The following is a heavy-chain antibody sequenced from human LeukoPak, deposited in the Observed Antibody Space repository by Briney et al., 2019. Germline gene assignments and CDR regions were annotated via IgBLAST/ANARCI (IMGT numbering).Heavy chain of an antibody. CDR2: TKPDGSEK. D-gene: IGHD1-26*01. J-gene: IGHJ4*02. CDR3: ARDTVGATDY. Sequence: PGGSLRLSCAASGFSFSSSWMSWVRQAPGKGLEWVANTKPDGSEKYYVDSVKGRFTISRDNAKKSLYLQMNSLRAEDTALYYCARDTVGATDYWGQGTLVTVSS. V-gene: IGHV3-7*01. CDR1: GFSFSSSW.